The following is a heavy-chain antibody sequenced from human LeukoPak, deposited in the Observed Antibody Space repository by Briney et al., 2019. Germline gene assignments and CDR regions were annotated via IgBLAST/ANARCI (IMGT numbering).Heavy chain of an antibody. V-gene: IGHV1-18*01. D-gene: IGHD3-22*01. CDR3: ARDHYYDSSGYLGY. CDR2: ISAYNGNT. Sequence: GASVKVSCKASGYTFTSYGISWARQAPGQGLEWMGWISAYNGNTNYAQKLQGRVTMTTDTSTSTAYMELSRLRSDDTAVYYCARDHYYDSSGYLGYWGQGTLVTVSS. J-gene: IGHJ4*02. CDR1: GYTFTSYG.